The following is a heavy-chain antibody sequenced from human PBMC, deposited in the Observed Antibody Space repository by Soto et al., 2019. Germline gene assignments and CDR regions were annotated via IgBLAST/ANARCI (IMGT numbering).Heavy chain of an antibody. D-gene: IGHD2-8*01. CDR3: VSTRTSVLTQAYFDY. CDR1: GGSVSNSNYY. CDR2: VYYRGRS. J-gene: IGHJ4*02. V-gene: IGHV4-39*01. Sequence: SETLSLTCTVSGGSVSNSNYYWGWIRQSPGKGLEWIGSVYYRGRSYSKSSVKSRVTISVDTSKNQFSLNLNSVTASDTAVYFCVSTRTSVLTQAYFDYWGPGALVTVSS.